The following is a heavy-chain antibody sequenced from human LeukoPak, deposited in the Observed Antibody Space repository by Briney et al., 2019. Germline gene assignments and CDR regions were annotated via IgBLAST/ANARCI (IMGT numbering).Heavy chain of an antibody. CDR2: VHYSGST. D-gene: IGHD2-15*01. J-gene: IGHJ2*01. Sequence: PSETLSLTCTVSGGSFSNHYWTWIRQPPGKTMEWIGYVHYSGSTKYNPSLKSRVTISLDTSKNQFSLKLSSVSAADTAVYYCARDSAPVRYSWYFDPCGRGTLVTVSS. V-gene: IGHV4-59*11. CDR1: GGSFSNHY. CDR3: ARDSAPVRYSWYFDP.